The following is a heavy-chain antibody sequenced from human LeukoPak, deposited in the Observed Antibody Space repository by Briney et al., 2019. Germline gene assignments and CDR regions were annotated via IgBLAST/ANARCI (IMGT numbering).Heavy chain of an antibody. J-gene: IGHJ5*02. Sequence: GGSLRLSCAASGFTFSSYAMHWVRQAPGKGLEWVAVISYDGSNKYYADSVKGRFTVSRDNSKNTLYLQMNSLRAEDTAVYYSARESTIVVVTAILGRWGQGTLVTVSS. CDR2: ISYDGSNK. CDR3: ARESTIVVVTAILGR. V-gene: IGHV3-30-3*01. CDR1: GFTFSSYA. D-gene: IGHD2-21*02.